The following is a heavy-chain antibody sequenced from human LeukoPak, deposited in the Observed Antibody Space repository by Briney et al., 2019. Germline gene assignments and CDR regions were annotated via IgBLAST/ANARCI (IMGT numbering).Heavy chain of an antibody. CDR2: IYHGGST. Sequence: SETLSLTCAVSGGSISNHNWWSWVRQPPGMGLEWIGEIYHGGSTNYNPSLKSRVTMSVDRSKNQFSLKLSSVTAADTAVYYCARGEERGSGTVHFDYWGQGTLVTVSS. CDR1: GGSISNHNW. V-gene: IGHV4-4*02. J-gene: IGHJ4*02. CDR3: ARGEERGSGTVHFDY. D-gene: IGHD3-10*01.